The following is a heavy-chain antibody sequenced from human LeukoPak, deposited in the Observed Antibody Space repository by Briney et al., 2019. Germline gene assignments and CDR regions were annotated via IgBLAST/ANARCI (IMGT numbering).Heavy chain of an antibody. CDR3: ARGWSYFDY. CDR2: INSDGSTT. J-gene: IGHJ4*02. D-gene: IGHD2-15*01. V-gene: IGHV3-74*01. CDR1: GFTFSNYW. Sequence: GGTLRLSCAASGFTFSNYWMHWVRQAPGKGLVWVSRINSDGSTTGYADSVKGRFTIPRDNAKNTLYLQMNSLRAEDTAVYYCARGWSYFDYWGQGTLVTVSS.